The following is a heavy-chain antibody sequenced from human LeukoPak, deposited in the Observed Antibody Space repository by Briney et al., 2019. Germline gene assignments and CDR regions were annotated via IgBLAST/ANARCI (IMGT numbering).Heavy chain of an antibody. CDR3: ARDRYGQRIFDY. Sequence: DYXXGWIRQPPXTGLEWIGYIYYSGSTYYNPSLKSRVTISVDTSKNQFSLKLSSVTAADTAVYYCARDRYGQRIFDYWGQGTLVTVSS. J-gene: IGHJ4*02. D-gene: IGHD3-16*02. V-gene: IGHV4-30-4*01. CDR1: DYX. CDR2: IYYSGST.